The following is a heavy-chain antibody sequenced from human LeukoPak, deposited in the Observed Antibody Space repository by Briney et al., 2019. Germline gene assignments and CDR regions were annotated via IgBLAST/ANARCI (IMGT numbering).Heavy chain of an antibody. Sequence: AGGSLRLSCAASGFTFRNYWMSWVRQAPGKGLEWVAIIKQDGSEKFYAGSVMGRFTIPRDNAKNSLILQMNSLRAEDTAVYYCAKEGRKTGNTYGYEFDSWGQGTLVTVSS. D-gene: IGHD5-18*01. J-gene: IGHJ4*02. CDR1: GFTFRNYW. CDR3: AKEGRKTGNTYGYEFDS. CDR2: IKQDGSEK. V-gene: IGHV3-7*01.